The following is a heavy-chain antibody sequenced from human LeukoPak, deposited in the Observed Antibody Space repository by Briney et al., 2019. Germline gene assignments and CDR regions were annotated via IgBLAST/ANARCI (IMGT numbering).Heavy chain of an antibody. CDR1: GGTFSSYA. Sequence: SVKVSCKASGGTFSSYAISWVRQAPGQGLEWMEGIIPIFGTANYAQKFQGRVTITADESTSTAYMELSSLRSEDTAVYYCARDRGLWFGEAHDAFDIWGQGTMVTVS. D-gene: IGHD3-10*01. CDR2: IIPIFGTA. J-gene: IGHJ3*02. V-gene: IGHV1-69*13. CDR3: ARDRGLWFGEAHDAFDI.